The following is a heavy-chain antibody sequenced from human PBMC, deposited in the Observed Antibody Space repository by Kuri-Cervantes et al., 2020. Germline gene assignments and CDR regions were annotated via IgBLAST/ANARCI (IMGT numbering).Heavy chain of an antibody. Sequence: SETLSLTCTVSGGPISSYYWSWIRQPPGKGLEWIGYIYYSGSTNYNPSLKSRVTISVDTSKNQFSLKLSSVTAADTAVYYCARDQEQQWLVLPNYYYYGMDVWGQGTTVTVSS. D-gene: IGHD6-19*01. CDR2: IYYSGST. CDR3: ARDQEQQWLVLPNYYYYGMDV. J-gene: IGHJ6*02. CDR1: GGPISSYY. V-gene: IGHV4-59*01.